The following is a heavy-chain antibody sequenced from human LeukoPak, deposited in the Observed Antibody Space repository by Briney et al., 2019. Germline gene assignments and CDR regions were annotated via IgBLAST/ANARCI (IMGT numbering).Heavy chain of an antibody. J-gene: IGHJ4*02. CDR3: VKGGGSSSFSF. D-gene: IGHD6-6*01. CDR2: ISSNGGST. Sequence: PGGSLRLSCSASGFTFSNYNMHWVRQAPGKGLEYVSAISSNGGSTYYPDSVKGRFTISRDNSKNTLYLQMSGLRTEDTAVFYCVKGGGSSSFSFWGQGTLVTVSS. V-gene: IGHV3-64D*09. CDR1: GFTFSNYN.